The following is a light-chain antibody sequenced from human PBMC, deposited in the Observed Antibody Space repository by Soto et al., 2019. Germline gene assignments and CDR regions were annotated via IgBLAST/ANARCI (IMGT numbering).Light chain of an antibody. CDR3: CSYVGSYSYV. J-gene: IGLJ1*01. CDR1: SSDVGAYNY. Sequence: QSALTQPASVSGSPGQSITISCTETSSDVGAYNYVSWYQEHPGKAPKLMIYDVIKRPSGVPDRFSGSKSGNTASLTISGLLAEDEADYYCCSYVGSYSYVFGTGTKLTVL. V-gene: IGLV2-11*01. CDR2: DVI.